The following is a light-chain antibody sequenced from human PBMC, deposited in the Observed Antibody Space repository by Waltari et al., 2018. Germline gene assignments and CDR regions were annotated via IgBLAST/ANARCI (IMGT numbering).Light chain of an antibody. Sequence: QLVLTQSPSASASLGASVKLTCTLSSGPFNFAIPWHHQQPEKGPRFLMKLRSDGSHSKGDGIPDRFSGSSSGTERYLTISSLQSEDEADYYCQTWGTGIQVFGGGTKLTVL. CDR1: SGPFNFA. V-gene: IGLV4-69*01. CDR2: LRSDGSH. CDR3: QTWGTGIQV. J-gene: IGLJ2*01.